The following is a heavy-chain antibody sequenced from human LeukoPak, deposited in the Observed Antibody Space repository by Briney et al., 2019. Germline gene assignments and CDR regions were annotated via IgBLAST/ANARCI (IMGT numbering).Heavy chain of an antibody. D-gene: IGHD1-20*01. CDR3: AKPKDNSLYCFDY. CDR1: AFTLRGYA. Sequence: GGSLRLSCAASAFTLRGYAMSWVRPAGGKGLEWVSANSGSGGSTYYADSVKGRFTISRDNTKNTLYLQMSSLRAEDTAVYYCAKPKDNSLYCFDYWGQGTLVTVSS. J-gene: IGHJ4*02. CDR2: NSGSGGST. V-gene: IGHV3-23*01.